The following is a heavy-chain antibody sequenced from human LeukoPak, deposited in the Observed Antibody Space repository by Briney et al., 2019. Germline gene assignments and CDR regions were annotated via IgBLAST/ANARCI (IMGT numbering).Heavy chain of an antibody. Sequence: SETLSLSCAVYGGSFSGYYWTWIRQTPEKGLEWIGEMNPSGSTNYNPSLKSRVTISVDTSKNQFSLELSSVTAADTAVYYCARGRQDVTMIVVVMTAVSYYLDVWGKGTTVTVS. J-gene: IGHJ6*03. CDR1: GGSFSGYY. CDR3: ARGRQDVTMIVVVMTAVSYYLDV. D-gene: IGHD3-22*01. V-gene: IGHV4-34*01. CDR2: MNPSGST.